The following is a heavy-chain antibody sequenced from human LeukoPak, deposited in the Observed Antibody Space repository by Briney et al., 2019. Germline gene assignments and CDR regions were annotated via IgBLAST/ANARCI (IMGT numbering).Heavy chain of an antibody. J-gene: IGHJ5*02. CDR3: ARGTIFGVVISLNNWFDP. Sequence: GRSLRLSCAASGFTFSSYSMNWVRQAPGKGLEWVSSISSSSSYIYYADSVKGRFTISRENAKNSLYLQMNSLRAEDTAVYYCARGTIFGVVISLNNWFDPWGQGTLVTVSS. CDR2: ISSSSSYI. CDR1: GFTFSSYS. V-gene: IGHV3-21*01. D-gene: IGHD3-3*01.